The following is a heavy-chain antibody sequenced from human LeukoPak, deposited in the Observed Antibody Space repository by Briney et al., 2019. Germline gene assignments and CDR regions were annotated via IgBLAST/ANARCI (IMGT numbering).Heavy chain of an antibody. CDR2: IDYSGSS. V-gene: IGHV4-59*08. J-gene: IGHJ5*01. CDR1: GDSISSFY. D-gene: IGHD2-8*01. CDR3: ALAPNSNWFDF. Sequence: SETLSLTCSVSGDSISSFYWNWIRQPPGKRLEWIGNIDYSGSSNYNPSLERRVTISIDTSRKQFFLKLDSVTAADTAVYYCALAPNSNWFDFWGQGTLVTVSS.